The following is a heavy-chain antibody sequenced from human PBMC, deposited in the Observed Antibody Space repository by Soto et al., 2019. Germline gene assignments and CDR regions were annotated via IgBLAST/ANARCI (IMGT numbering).Heavy chain of an antibody. V-gene: IGHV4-59*01. CDR3: ARIDPPLMLAWFDP. CDR2: IFYSGST. D-gene: IGHD2-8*01. Sequence: QVQLQESGPGLVKPSETLSLTCTLSGASISDNYWSWIRQPPGKGLEWIGYIFYSGSTNYNPSLESRVTISIDTPKNQFSLRLNSVTAADTAVHYCARIDPPLMLAWFDPWGQGTLVTVSS. J-gene: IGHJ5*02. CDR1: GASISDNY.